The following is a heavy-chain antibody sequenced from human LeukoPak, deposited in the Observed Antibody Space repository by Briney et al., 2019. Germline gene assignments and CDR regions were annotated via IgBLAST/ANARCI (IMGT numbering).Heavy chain of an antibody. D-gene: IGHD3-22*01. CDR2: ISHDGSKT. J-gene: IGHJ3*02. V-gene: IGHV3-30*04. CDR3: AREGYYALDI. CDR1: GFTFTYYP. Sequence: SGRSLTLSCAASGFTFTYYPMHWVCQAPGKGLEWVSLISHDGSKTDNADSVKGRFTISRDNSQNTLSLQMSSLRAEDSAVYYCAREGYYALDIWGQGTMVTVSS.